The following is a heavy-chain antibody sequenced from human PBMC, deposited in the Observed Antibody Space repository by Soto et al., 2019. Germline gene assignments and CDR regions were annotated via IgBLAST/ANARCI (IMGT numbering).Heavy chain of an antibody. CDR2: IYHSGST. CDR3: ARSYGSSTSCHNWRVDP. Sequence: SETLSLTCAVSGGSISSGGYSWSWIRQPPGKGLEWIGYIYHSGSTYYNPSLKSRVTISVDRSKNQFSLKLSSVTAADTAVYYCARSYGSSTSCHNWRVDPWGQGTMVTV. V-gene: IGHV4-30-2*01. J-gene: IGHJ5*02. CDR1: GGSISSGGYS. D-gene: IGHD2-2*01.